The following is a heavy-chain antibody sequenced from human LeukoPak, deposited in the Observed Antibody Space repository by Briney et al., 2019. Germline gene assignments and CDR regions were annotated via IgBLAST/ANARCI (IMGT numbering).Heavy chain of an antibody. J-gene: IGHJ4*02. D-gene: IGHD7-27*01. CDR3: ARGWGYFDY. V-gene: IGHV4-59*01. Sequence: KPSETLSLTCTVSGGSISTYYWTWVRQPPGKGLEWIGYIYYSGSTNYNPSLQSRVTISVATSKNNFSLRLSSVTAADTAVYYCARGWGYFDYWGQGTLVTVSS. CDR1: GGSISTYY. CDR2: IYYSGST.